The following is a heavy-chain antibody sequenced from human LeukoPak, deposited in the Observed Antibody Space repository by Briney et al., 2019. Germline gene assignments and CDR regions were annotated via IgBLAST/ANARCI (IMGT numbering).Heavy chain of an antibody. J-gene: IGHJ4*02. D-gene: IGHD6-6*01. CDR1: GGSVSSGSYY. CDR2: IYYSGST. V-gene: IGHV4-61*01. Sequence: SETLSLTCTVSGGSVSSGSYYWSWIRQPPGKGLEWIGYIYYSGSTNYNPSLKSRVTISVDTSKNQFSLKLSSVTAADTAVYYCARDYPSSSSFDYWGQGTLVTVSS. CDR3: ARDYPSSSSFDY.